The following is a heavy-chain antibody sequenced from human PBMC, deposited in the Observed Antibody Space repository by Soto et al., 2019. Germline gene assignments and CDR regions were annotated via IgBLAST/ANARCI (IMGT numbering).Heavy chain of an antibody. Sequence: GGSLILSCAASGFAFSAYSMNWVRQPSGKGLEWVSIISSTSGTISYADSVKGRFTTSRDNAKNSLYLQMNSLRAEDTAVYYCAKALAPNVAPRYFDSWGQGTLVTVSS. J-gene: IGHJ4*02. CDR2: ISSTSGTI. CDR3: AKALAPNVAPRYFDS. V-gene: IGHV3-48*01. CDR1: GFAFSAYS. D-gene: IGHD6-6*01.